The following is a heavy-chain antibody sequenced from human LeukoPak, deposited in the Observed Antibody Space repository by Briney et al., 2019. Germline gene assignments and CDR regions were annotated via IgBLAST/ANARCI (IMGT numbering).Heavy chain of an antibody. CDR3: ASGGDYYDSSGKGDY. J-gene: IGHJ4*02. CDR2: IYSGGGT. Sequence: SGGSLRLSCAASGFTVSSNYMSWVRQAPGKGLEWVSVIYSGGGTYYADSVKGRFTISRDNSKNTLYLQMNSLRAEDTAVYYCASGGDYYDSSGKGDYWGQGTLVTVS. D-gene: IGHD3-22*01. CDR1: GFTVSSNY. V-gene: IGHV3-53*01.